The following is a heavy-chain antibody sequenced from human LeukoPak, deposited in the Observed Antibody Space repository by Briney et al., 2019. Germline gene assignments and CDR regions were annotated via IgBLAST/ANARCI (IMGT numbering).Heavy chain of an antibody. CDR2: IIPIFGTA. J-gene: IGHJ4*02. CDR3: ARDGWIRYYGSGSYSGYYFDY. CDR1: GGTFSSYA. V-gene: IGHV1-69*05. D-gene: IGHD3-10*01. Sequence: ASVRVSCKASGGTFSSYAISWVRQAPGQGLEWMGRIIPIFGTANYAQKFQGRVTITTDESTSTAYMELSSLRSEDTAVDYCARDGWIRYYGSGSYSGYYFDYWGQGTLVTVSS.